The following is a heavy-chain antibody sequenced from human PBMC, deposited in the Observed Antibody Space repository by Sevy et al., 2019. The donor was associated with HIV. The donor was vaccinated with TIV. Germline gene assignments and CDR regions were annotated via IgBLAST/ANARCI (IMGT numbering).Heavy chain of an antibody. V-gene: IGHV3-53*01. D-gene: IGHD2-15*01. Sequence: GGSLRLSCAVSGFTLTNEFFSWVRQAPGNGLEWVAVVYSGGSTYYADSVKGRFTISRDKSKSTLYLQMKSLRAEDTAVYYCARVGYCRGGTCFSGFYYAMDVSGQGTPVTVSS. CDR1: GFTLTNEF. CDR2: VYSGGST. J-gene: IGHJ6*02. CDR3: ARVGYCRGGTCFSGFYYAMDV.